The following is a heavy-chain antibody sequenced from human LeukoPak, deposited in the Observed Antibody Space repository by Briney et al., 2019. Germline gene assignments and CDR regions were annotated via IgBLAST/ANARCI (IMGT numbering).Heavy chain of an antibody. CDR1: GYSISSGYY. CDR2: IYHSGST. CDR3: AREANYYGSGSYFEGTFDY. V-gene: IGHV4-38-2*02. J-gene: IGHJ4*02. Sequence: DPSETLSLTCTVSGYSISSGYYWGWIRQPPGKGLEWIGSIYHSGSTYYNPSLKSRVTISVDTSKNQFSLKLSSVTAADTAVYYCAREANYYGSGSYFEGTFDYWGQGSLVTVSS. D-gene: IGHD3-10*01.